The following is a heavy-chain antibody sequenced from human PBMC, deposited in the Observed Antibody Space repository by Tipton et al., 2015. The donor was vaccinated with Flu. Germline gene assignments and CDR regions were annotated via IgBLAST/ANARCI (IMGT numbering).Heavy chain of an antibody. J-gene: IGHJ4*02. CDR2: ISGSGAST. Sequence: SLRLSCAASGFTFSSYAMNWVRQAPGKGLEWVSTISGSGASTYYADSVKGRFTVSRDYSKNTLYLQMNSLRAEDTAVYYCARDRWGSLDYWGQGTLVTVSS. V-gene: IGHV3-23*01. D-gene: IGHD3-16*01. CDR3: ARDRWGSLDY. CDR1: GFTFSSYA.